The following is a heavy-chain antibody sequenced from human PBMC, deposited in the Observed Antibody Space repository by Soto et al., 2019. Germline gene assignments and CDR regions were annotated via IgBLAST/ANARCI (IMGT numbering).Heavy chain of an antibody. V-gene: IGHV1-69*02. Sequence: QVQLVQSGAEVKKPGSSVKVSCKASGGTFSSYTISWVRQAPGQGLEWMGRIIPILGIANYAQKFQGRVTITAEKSTSTAYMELSSLRSEDTAVYYCASSPKLRYIPLGAFDIWGQGTMVTVSS. CDR2: IIPILGIA. J-gene: IGHJ3*02. CDR1: GGTFSSYT. D-gene: IGHD3-9*01. CDR3: ASSPKLRYIPLGAFDI.